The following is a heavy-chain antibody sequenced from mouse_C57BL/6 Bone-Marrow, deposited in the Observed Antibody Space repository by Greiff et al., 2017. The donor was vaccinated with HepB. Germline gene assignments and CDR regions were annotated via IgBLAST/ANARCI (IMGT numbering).Heavy chain of an antibody. CDR2: ISDGGSYT. CDR1: GFTFSSYA. D-gene: IGHD1-1*01. V-gene: IGHV5-4*01. J-gene: IGHJ1*03. CDR3: ARDSSTVVEDWYFDV. Sequence: EVKLQESGGGLVKPGGSLKLSCAASGFTFSSYAMSWVRQTPEKRLEWVATISDGGSYTYYPDNVKGRFTISRDNAKNNLYLQMSHLKSEDTAMYYCARDSSTVVEDWYFDVWGTGTTVTVSS.